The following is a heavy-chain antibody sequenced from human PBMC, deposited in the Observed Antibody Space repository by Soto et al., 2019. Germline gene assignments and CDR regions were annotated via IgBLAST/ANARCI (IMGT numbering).Heavy chain of an antibody. J-gene: IGHJ4*02. CDR1: GYTFISYA. D-gene: IGHD2-15*01. Sequence: QVQLVQSGAEEKKSGASVKVSCKASGYTFISYAMHWVRQAPGQSLEWMGWFNPGNGDTKYSQTLQGRVTLTRDTSANTAYMELTSLNSADTAVYYCAAGGGGSRYWGQGTLVTVSS. V-gene: IGHV1-3*05. CDR3: AAGGGGSRY. CDR2: FNPGNGDT.